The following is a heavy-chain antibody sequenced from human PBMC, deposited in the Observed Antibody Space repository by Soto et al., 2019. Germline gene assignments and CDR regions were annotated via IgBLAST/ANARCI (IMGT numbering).Heavy chain of an antibody. D-gene: IGHD2-15*01. V-gene: IGHV3-15*01. J-gene: IGHJ5*02. CDR1: GFTFNNAW. CDR3: TTAIVEPRFDP. Sequence: GGSLRLSCAASGFTFNNAWMSWVRQAPGKGLEWVGSNKSKNDGGTTDYTAPVKGRYTIKRDDSKNTVYLLMNSLKSEDTAVDYCTTAIVEPRFDPWGQRTLVTVSS. CDR2: NKSKNDGGTT.